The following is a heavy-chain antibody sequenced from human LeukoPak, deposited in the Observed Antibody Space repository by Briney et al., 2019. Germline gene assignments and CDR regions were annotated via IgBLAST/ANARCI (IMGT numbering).Heavy chain of an antibody. Sequence: PSESLSLTCAVSGYSFSSGYYWGWIQQPPGKGLEWVGSIYHSGSTYYNASLKSRVTISVDKSKNQLSLQLSTVTAADTAVYYCARDKSDSGITRSCYYYTGMDGSRKGTTVT. V-gene: IGHV4-38-2*02. D-gene: IGHD1-26*01. J-gene: IGHJ6*01. CDR1: GYSFSSGYY. CDR3: ARDKSDSGITRSCYYYTGMDG. CDR2: IYHSGST.